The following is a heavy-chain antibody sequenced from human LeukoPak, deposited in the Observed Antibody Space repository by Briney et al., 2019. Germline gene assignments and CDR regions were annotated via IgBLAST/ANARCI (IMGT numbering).Heavy chain of an antibody. Sequence: SETLSLTCTVSGDSITSRSYYWGWIRQPPGKGLEWIGSIYYTGSTYYNPSLKSRVTISVDTSKNQFSLNLTSVTAADTAVYYCARLIPTHFDYWGQGALVTVSS. CDR1: GDSITSRSYY. CDR2: IYYTGST. V-gene: IGHV4-39*07. J-gene: IGHJ4*02. CDR3: ARLIPTHFDY. D-gene: IGHD2-2*02.